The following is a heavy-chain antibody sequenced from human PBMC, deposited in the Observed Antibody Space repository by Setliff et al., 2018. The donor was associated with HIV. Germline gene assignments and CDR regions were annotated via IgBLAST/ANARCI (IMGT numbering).Heavy chain of an antibody. Sequence: PSETLSLTCTVSGGSISSGSYYWSWMRQPAGKGLEWIGHIYTSGSTNYNPSLKSRVTMSVDTSKNLFSLTLRSVTAADTAVYYCASAGPYCCDDCPYNWLTPWGQGTLVTVSS. CDR1: GGSISSGSYY. D-gene: IGHD2-21*02. CDR3: ASAGPYCCDDCPYNWLTP. J-gene: IGHJ5*02. CDR2: IYTSGST. V-gene: IGHV4-61*09.